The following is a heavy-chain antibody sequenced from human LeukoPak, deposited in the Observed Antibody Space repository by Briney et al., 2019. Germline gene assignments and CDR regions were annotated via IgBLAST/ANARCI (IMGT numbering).Heavy chain of an antibody. CDR1: GGSISSSSYY. Sequence: SETLSLTCTVSGGSISSSSYYWGWIRQPPGKGLEWIGSIYYSGSTYYNPSLKSRVTISVDTSKNQFSLKLSSVTAADTAVYYCARHTLPFDYWGQGTLVTVSS. CDR2: IYYSGST. V-gene: IGHV4-39*01. CDR3: ARHTLPFDY. J-gene: IGHJ4*02.